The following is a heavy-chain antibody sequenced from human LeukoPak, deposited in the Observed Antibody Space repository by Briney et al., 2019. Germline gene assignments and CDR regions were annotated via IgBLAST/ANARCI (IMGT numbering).Heavy chain of an antibody. V-gene: IGHV4-59*08. CDR1: GGSINSDY. CDR2: IYYSGST. Sequence: PETLSLTWTVSGGSINSDYWSWIRQPPGKGLEWIGYIYYSGSTNYNPSLKSRVTISVDTSKNQFSLKLSSVTAADTAVYYCARLGCSSTSCYVGNYYYYGMDVWGQGTTVTVSS. CDR3: ARLGCSSTSCYVGNYYYYGMDV. D-gene: IGHD2-2*01. J-gene: IGHJ6*02.